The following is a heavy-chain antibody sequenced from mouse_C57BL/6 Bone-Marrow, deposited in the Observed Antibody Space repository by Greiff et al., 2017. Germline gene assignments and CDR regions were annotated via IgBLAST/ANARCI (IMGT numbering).Heavy chain of an antibody. CDR2: ISDAGSYT. CDR3: ARDRVITSGVAAPAWVAY. V-gene: IGHV5-4*01. J-gene: IGHJ3*01. D-gene: IGHD1-1*01. Sequence: DVMLVESGGGLVKPGGSLKLSCAASGFTFSSYAMSWVRQTPDKRLEWVATISDAGSYTYYTDNVKGRFTFSRDNATNNLYMQRCHLKSEDTAMEYGARDRVITSGVAAPAWVAYWGQGTLVTVSA. CDR1: GFTFSSYA.